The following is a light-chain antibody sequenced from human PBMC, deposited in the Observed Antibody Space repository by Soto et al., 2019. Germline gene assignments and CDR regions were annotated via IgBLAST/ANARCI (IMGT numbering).Light chain of an antibody. CDR2: ATS. J-gene: IGKJ1*01. CDR3: QQYGRSGT. V-gene: IGKV3-20*01. Sequence: EIVLTQSPGTLSLSPGERATLSCRASQSVSRTYLAWYQQKPVQAPRLLIYATSSRATGIPDRFSGSGSGTDLTLTISRLEPEYFAVYYCQQYGRSGTFGQGTKVEIK. CDR1: QSVSRTY.